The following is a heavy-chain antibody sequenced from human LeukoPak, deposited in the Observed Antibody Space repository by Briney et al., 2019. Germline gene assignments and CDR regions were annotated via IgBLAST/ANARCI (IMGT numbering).Heavy chain of an antibody. J-gene: IGHJ3*02. V-gene: IGHV3-9*03. CDR3: AKGLTGTTDDAFDI. CDR2: ISWNSGSI. D-gene: IGHD1-20*01. CDR1: GFTFDDYA. Sequence: GGSLRLSXAASGFTFDDYAMHWVRQAPGKGLEWVSGISWNSGSIGYADSVKGRFTISRDNAKNSLYLQMNSLRAEDMALYYCAKGLTGTTDDAFDIWGQGTMVTVSS.